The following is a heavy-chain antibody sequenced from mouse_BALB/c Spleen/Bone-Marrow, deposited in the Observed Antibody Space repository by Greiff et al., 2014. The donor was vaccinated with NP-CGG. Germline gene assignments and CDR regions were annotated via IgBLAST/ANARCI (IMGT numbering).Heavy chain of an antibody. CDR3: ASSGNYEGGAMDY. V-gene: IGHV14-3*02. D-gene: IGHD2-1*01. Sequence: EVQGVESGAELVKPGASVKLSCTASGFNIKDTFMHWMKQRPEQGLEWNGRIDPANGTTKYDPKFQGKATITTDTSSNTAYLQLSSLTSEDTAVYYCASSGNYEGGAMDYWGQGTSVTVSS. J-gene: IGHJ4*01. CDR2: IDPANGTT. CDR1: GFNIKDTF.